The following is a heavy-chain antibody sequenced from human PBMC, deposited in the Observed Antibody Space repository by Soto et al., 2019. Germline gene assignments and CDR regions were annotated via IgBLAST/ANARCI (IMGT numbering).Heavy chain of an antibody. CDR2: IYHSGST. CDR3: ARGPDY. V-gene: IGHV4-30-2*01. Sequence: QLQLQESGSGLVKPSQTLSLTCAVSGGSISSGGYSWGWIRRPQGKALEWIGYIYHSGSTYYIPSLTSRVTISVDRSKNQFSQKLSSETAGARAVYYCARGPDYWGQGTLVTVSS. J-gene: IGHJ4*02. CDR1: GGSISSGGYS.